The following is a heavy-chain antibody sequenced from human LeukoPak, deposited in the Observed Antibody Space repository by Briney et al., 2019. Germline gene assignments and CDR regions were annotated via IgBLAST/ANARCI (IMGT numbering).Heavy chain of an antibody. V-gene: IGHV3-23*01. J-gene: IGHJ4*02. CDR3: AKERWVRDYFGY. Sequence: GGSLRLSCAASGFTFSSSAMSWVRQAPGKGLEWVSAISGSGGSTYYADSVKGRFTISRDNSKNTLFLQVNSLRAEDTAVYYCAKERWVRDYFGYWGQGTLVTVSS. CDR2: ISGSGGST. D-gene: IGHD5-24*01. CDR1: GFTFSSSA.